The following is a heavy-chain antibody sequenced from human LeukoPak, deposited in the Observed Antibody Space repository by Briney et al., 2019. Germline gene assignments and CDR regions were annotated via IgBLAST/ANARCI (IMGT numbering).Heavy chain of an antibody. D-gene: IGHD3-22*01. CDR2: ISSSSSTI. CDR1: GFTFSSYS. V-gene: IGHV3-48*02. Sequence: GGSLRLSCAASGFTFSSYSMNWVRQAPGKGLEWVSYISSSSSTIYYADSVKGRFTISRDNAKNSLCLQMNSLRDEDTAVYYCARRYYYDSSGYLYWGQGTLVTVSS. J-gene: IGHJ4*02. CDR3: ARRYYYDSSGYLY.